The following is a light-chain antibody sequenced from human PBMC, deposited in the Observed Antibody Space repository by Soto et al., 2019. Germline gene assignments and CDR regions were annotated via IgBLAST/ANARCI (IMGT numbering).Light chain of an antibody. CDR3: QHYNTLWT. CDR1: QSISTW. J-gene: IGKJ1*01. V-gene: IGKV1-5*03. Sequence: DIPMTQSPSTLSASVGDRVTITCRASQSISTWLAWYQQKPGKAPKLLIYKASNLESGVPSRFSGSGSGTQFTLTISSLQPDDFATYYCQHYNTLWTFGQGTKVEIK. CDR2: KAS.